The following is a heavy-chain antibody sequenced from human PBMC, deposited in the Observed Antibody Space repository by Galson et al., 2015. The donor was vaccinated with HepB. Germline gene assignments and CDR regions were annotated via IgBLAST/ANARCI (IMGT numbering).Heavy chain of an antibody. Sequence: ETLSLTCTVSGGSISTFYWSWIRQPPGKGLEWIGNVYYTGRTNYNPSLKSRIIISVDTSKNQFSLKLSSVTAADTAVYYCTRGGEWDLPHGGDYWGQGTLVTVSS. J-gene: IGHJ4*02. D-gene: IGHD1-26*01. CDR3: TRGGEWDLPHGGDY. CDR1: GGSISTFY. V-gene: IGHV4-59*01. CDR2: VYYTGRT.